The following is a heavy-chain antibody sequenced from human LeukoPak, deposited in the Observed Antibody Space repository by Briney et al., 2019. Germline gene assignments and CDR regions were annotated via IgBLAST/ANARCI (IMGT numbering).Heavy chain of an antibody. V-gene: IGHV3-48*03. CDR2: ISTTGSSI. CDR1: GFTFSSYE. J-gene: IGHJ5*02. Sequence: PGGSLRLSCAASGFTFSSYEMNWVRQAPGKGLEWVSYISTTGSSIYYADSVKGRFTISRDNVKNSLYLQMNSLRAEDTAVYYCARDRKAGTNWFDPWGQGTLVTVSS. D-gene: IGHD1-1*01. CDR3: ARDRKAGTNWFDP.